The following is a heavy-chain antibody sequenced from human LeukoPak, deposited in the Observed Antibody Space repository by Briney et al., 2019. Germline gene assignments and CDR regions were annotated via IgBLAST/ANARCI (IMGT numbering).Heavy chain of an antibody. Sequence: ASVKVSCKASRYTFTGNNMHWVRQAPGQGLEWMGWINPNSGGTNCAQKFQGRLSMTSDTSITTAYMELSGLTSNDTAIYYCARGACEDSNWCLTWGQGTLVTVSS. CDR3: ARGACEDSNWCLT. V-gene: IGHV1-2*02. J-gene: IGHJ5*02. CDR1: RYTFTGNN. D-gene: IGHD4-11*01. CDR2: INPNSGGT.